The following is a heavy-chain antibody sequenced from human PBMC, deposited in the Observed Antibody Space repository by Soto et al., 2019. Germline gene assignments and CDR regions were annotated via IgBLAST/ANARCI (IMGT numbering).Heavy chain of an antibody. CDR2: ISAYNGNT. Sequence: GASVKVSCKASGYTFTSYGISWVRQAPGQGLEWMGWISAYNGNTNYAQKLQGRVTMTTDTSTSTAYMELRSLRSDDTAVYYCARRVDSSGYYNWFDPWGQGTLVTVSS. CDR1: GYTFTSYG. V-gene: IGHV1-18*04. J-gene: IGHJ5*02. CDR3: ARRVDSSGYYNWFDP. D-gene: IGHD3-22*01.